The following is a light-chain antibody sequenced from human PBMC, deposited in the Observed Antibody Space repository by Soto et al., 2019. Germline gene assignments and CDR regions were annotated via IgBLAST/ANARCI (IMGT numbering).Light chain of an antibody. CDR1: ISDVAGYNY. CDR3: ASYAGNNIFV. CDR2: DVT. J-gene: IGLJ1*01. Sequence: QSALTQPRSVSGSPGQSVSISCTGTISDVAGYNYVSWYQHHPGKAPKLLISDVTKRPSGVPDRFSGSKSGNTASLTISGLQAEDEADYYCASYAGNNIFVFGGGTKLTVL. V-gene: IGLV2-11*01.